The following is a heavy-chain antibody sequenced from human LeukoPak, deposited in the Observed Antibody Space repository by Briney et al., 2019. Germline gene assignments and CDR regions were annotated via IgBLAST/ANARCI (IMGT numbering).Heavy chain of an antibody. D-gene: IGHD3-16*01. J-gene: IGHJ1*01. CDR3: AKDNQRGGFQH. CDR2: ISGDGATT. V-gene: IGHV3-43*02. CDR1: GFSFGDNA. Sequence: GGSLRLSCAASGFSFGDNAMYWVRQAPGKGLEWVSLISGDGATTYYADSVKGRFNISRDNSESSLYLQMNSLRIEDSALYYCAKDNQRGGFQHWGQGTLVTVSS.